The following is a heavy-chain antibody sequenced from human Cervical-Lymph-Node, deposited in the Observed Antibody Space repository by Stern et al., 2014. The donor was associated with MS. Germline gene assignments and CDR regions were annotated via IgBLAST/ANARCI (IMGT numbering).Heavy chain of an antibody. CDR2: IYPGGSP. CDR3: ARGDDILTAYYKFDP. D-gene: IGHD3-9*01. V-gene: IGHV4-61*02. J-gene: IGHJ5*02. Sequence: QLQLQESRPGLVKPSQTLSLTCTVSGGSIRSTNFYWNWIRQPAGKGLEWIGRIYPGGSPHYNPPQKSRVTISMDPPKNQSALRLKSGPAADTAVYYCARGDDILTAYYKFDPWGQGTLVTVSS. CDR1: GGSIRSTNFY.